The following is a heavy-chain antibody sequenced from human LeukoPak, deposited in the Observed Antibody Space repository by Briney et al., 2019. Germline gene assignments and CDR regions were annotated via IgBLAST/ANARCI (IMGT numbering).Heavy chain of an antibody. V-gene: IGHV3-23*01. CDR3: ARGRREVY. D-gene: IGHD1-26*01. CDR2: ISGSGGVT. CDR1: GFTFSSHA. Sequence: PGGSLRLSCAASGFTFSSHAMSWVRQAPGKGLEWVSGISGSGGVTYNADSVKGRFSISRDNAKNSLYLQMNSLRAEDTAVYYCARGRREVYWGQGTLVTVSS. J-gene: IGHJ4*02.